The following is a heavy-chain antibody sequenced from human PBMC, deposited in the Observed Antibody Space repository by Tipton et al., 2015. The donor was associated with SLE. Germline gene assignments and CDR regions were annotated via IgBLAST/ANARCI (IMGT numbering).Heavy chain of an antibody. CDR3: ARGVYSYVYYFDY. Sequence: TLSLTCAVYGGSFSGYYWSWIRQPPGKGLEWIGEINHSGSTNYNPSLKSRVTISVGTSKNQFSLKLSSVTAADTAVYYCARGVYSYVYYFDYWGQGTLVNVS. CDR1: GGSFSGYY. D-gene: IGHD5-18*01. V-gene: IGHV4-34*01. J-gene: IGHJ4*02. CDR2: INHSGST.